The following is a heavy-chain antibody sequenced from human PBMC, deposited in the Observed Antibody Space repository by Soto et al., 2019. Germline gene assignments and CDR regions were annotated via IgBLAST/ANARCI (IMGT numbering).Heavy chain of an antibody. CDR2: ISYDGSNK. J-gene: IGHJ6*02. CDR1: GFTFSSYG. V-gene: IGHV3-30*18. CDR3: AKDVIGGSGWPIYYYYGMDV. D-gene: IGHD6-19*01. Sequence: PGGSLRLSCAASGFTFSSYGMHWVRQAPGKGLEWVAVISYDGSNKYYADSVKGRFTISRDNSKNTLYLQMNSLRAEDTAVYYCAKDVIGGSGWPIYYYYGMDVWGQGTTVTVSS.